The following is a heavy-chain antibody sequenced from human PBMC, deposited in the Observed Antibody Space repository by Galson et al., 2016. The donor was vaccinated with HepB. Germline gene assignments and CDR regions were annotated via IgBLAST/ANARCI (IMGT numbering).Heavy chain of an antibody. V-gene: IGHV3-23*01. Sequence: SLRLSCAASGFIFSNPVMSWVRQAPGKGLEWVSVTSTLVDSTYYADSVKGRFTVSGDNSKNTVYLQMNSLRAEDTAVYYCAKASGYSNSWFNYWGQGTLVTVSS. CDR1: GFIFSNPV. CDR2: TSTLVDST. J-gene: IGHJ5*01. D-gene: IGHD5-12*01. CDR3: AKASGYSNSWFNY.